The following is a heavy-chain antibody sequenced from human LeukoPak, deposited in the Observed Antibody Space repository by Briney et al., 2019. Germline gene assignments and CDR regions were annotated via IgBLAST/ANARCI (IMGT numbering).Heavy chain of an antibody. D-gene: IGHD3-10*01. J-gene: IGHJ3*02. CDR3: ARAASGAARYRAFDI. CDR1: GHTFNSYG. CDR2: ISGKNGNR. Sequence: GASVKVSCKASGHTFNSYGISWVRQAPGQGLEWMGWISGKNGNRNHAQKFQGRVTMTIDTSTSTAYMELRSLRSDDTAVYYCARAASGAARYRAFDIWGQGTMVTVSS. V-gene: IGHV1-18*01.